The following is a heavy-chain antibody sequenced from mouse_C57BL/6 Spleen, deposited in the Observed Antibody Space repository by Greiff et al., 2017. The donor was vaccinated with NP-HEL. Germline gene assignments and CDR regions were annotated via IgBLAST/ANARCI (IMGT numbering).Heavy chain of an antibody. J-gene: IGHJ4*01. Sequence: QVQLKQSGTELVKPGASVKLSCKASGYTFTSYWMHWVKQRPGQGLEWIGNINPSNGGTNYNEKFKSKATLTVDKSSSTAYMQLSSLTSEDSAVYYCARWETAYYAMDYWGQGTSVTVSS. CDR1: GYTFTSYW. CDR3: ARWETAYYAMDY. V-gene: IGHV1-53*01. CDR2: INPSNGGT. D-gene: IGHD4-1*01.